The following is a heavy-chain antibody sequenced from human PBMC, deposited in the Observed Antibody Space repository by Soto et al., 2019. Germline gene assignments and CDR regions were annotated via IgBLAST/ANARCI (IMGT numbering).Heavy chain of an antibody. CDR2: ISYDGSNK. CDR1: GFTFSSYG. J-gene: IGHJ4*02. V-gene: IGHV3-30*18. CDR3: AKGRYSISSVPDY. D-gene: IGHD6-6*01. Sequence: GGSLRLSCAASGFTFSSYGMHWVRQAPGKGLEWVAVISYDGSNKYYADSVKGRFTISRDNSKNTLYLQMNSLRAEDTAVYYCAKGRYSISSVPDYWGQGTLVTVSS.